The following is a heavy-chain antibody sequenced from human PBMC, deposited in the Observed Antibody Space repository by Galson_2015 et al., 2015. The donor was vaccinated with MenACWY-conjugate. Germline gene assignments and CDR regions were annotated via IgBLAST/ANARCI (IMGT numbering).Heavy chain of an antibody. Sequence: SLRLSCAASGFTFSSYAVNWVRRGPGKGLEWVSGVSGSGTSTYFADSVKGRFTISRDNSKNTLYLQMNSLRAEDTAVYYCARVYSSGWIYYYYGMDVWGQGTTVTVSS. D-gene: IGHD6-19*01. CDR3: ARVYSSGWIYYYYGMDV. CDR1: GFTFSSYA. J-gene: IGHJ6*02. CDR2: VSGSGTST. V-gene: IGHV3-23*01.